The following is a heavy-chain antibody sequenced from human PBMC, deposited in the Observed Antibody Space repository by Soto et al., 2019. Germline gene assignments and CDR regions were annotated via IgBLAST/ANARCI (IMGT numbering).Heavy chain of an antibody. CDR2: IYWDDDK. Sequence: QITLKESGPTLVKPTQTLTLTCTFSGFSLSSTRMAVGWIRQPPGKALEWLALIYWDDDKRYSPFLKSRLTLXTXNXXNQVVLTMSHMAPVDTARYYCAHIVVAGLGYYFDYWGQGTLVTVSS. J-gene: IGHJ4*02. D-gene: IGHD6-19*01. V-gene: IGHV2-5*02. CDR1: GFSLSSTRMA. CDR3: AHIVVAGLGYYFDY.